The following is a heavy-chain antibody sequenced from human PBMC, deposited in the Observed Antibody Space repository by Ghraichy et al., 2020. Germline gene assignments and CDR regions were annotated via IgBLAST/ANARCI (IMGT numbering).Heavy chain of an antibody. CDR2: TYYRSKWYN. CDR1: GDSVSSNSAA. CDR3: ARDVHEKDKRFPRAFDI. J-gene: IGHJ3*02. Sequence: SETLSLTCAISGDSVSSNSAAWNWIRQSPSRGLEWLGRTYYRSKWYNDYAVSVKSRITINPDTSKNQFSLQLNSVTPEDTAVYYCARDVHEKDKRFPRAFDIWGQGTMVTVSS. V-gene: IGHV6-1*01.